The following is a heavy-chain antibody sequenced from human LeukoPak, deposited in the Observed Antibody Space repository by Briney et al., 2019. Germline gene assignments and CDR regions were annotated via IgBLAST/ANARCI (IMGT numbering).Heavy chain of an antibody. CDR1: GFTFGGFA. CDR2: VTGGGPT. J-gene: IGHJ4*02. CDR3: AKDTGSGWDFDS. V-gene: IGHV3-43*02. D-gene: IGHD6-19*01. Sequence: GGSLRLSCAASGFTFGGFAMHWVRQAPVRGLEWVSLVTGGGPTYYADSVRGRFTISRDNSKNSLYLQMNTLRTEDTAFYYCAKDTGSGWDFDSWGQGTLVTVSS.